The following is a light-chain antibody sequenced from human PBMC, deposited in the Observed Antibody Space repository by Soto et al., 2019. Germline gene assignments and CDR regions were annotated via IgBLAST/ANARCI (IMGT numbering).Light chain of an antibody. Sequence: EIVLTQSPGTLSLSPGEGATLSCSASQSVSSSYLAWYQQKPGQAPWLLIYGASIRATGIPDRFTGSGSGTDFTLTISRLEPEDFSVYYCQQYCSSPLFTFGPGTKVDIK. CDR3: QQYCSSPLFT. CDR2: GAS. V-gene: IGKV3-20*01. J-gene: IGKJ3*01. CDR1: QSVSSSY.